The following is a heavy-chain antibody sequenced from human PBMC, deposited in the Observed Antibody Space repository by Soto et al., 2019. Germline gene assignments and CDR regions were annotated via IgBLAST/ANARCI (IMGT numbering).Heavy chain of an antibody. CDR1: GFTFSSYA. CDR3: AKIPHSSSWYLDAFDI. V-gene: IGHV3-23*01. D-gene: IGHD6-13*01. J-gene: IGHJ3*02. Sequence: EVQLLESGGGLVQPGGSLRLSCAASGFTFSSYAMSWVLQAPGKGLEWVSAISGSGGSTYYADSVKGRFTISRDNSKNTLYLQMNSLRAEDTAVYYCAKIPHSSSWYLDAFDIWGQGTMVTVSS. CDR2: ISGSGGST.